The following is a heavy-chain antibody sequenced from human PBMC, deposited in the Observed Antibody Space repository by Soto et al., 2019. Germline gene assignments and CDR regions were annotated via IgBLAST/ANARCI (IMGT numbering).Heavy chain of an antibody. CDR1: GFTFSNAW. CDR3: TTSDNYGGNSVFDY. CDR2: IKSKTDGGTT. D-gene: IGHD4-17*01. J-gene: IGHJ4*02. V-gene: IGHV3-15*01. Sequence: EVQLVESGGGLLKPGGSLRLSCAASGFTFSNAWMSWVRQAPGKGLEWVGRIKSKTDGGTTDYAAPVKGRFTISRDDSKNTLYLQMNSLKTEDTAVYYCTTSDNYGGNSVFDYWGQGTLVTVSS.